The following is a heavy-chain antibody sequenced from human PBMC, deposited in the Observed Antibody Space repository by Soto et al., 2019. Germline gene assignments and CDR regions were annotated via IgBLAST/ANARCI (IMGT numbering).Heavy chain of an antibody. CDR1: GYTFRNYG. Sequence: QVQLVQSGAEVKRPGASVKVSCKASGYTFRNYGITWVRQAPGQGLEWMAWISPYNGNTNYAQDLQGRVNMTADTSTSTAYMELRSLTSEDTAMYYCARDLVSGSDFWRAYNGGYFDYWGQGTLVTVSS. D-gene: IGHD3-3*01. V-gene: IGHV1-18*01. CDR3: ARDLVSGSDFWRAYNGGYFDY. CDR2: ISPYNGNT. J-gene: IGHJ4*02.